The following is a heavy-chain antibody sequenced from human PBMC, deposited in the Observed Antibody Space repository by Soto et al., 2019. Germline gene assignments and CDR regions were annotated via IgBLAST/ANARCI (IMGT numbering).Heavy chain of an antibody. J-gene: IGHJ4*02. CDR1: GFANGRYA. CDR2: ISGSGGST. CDR3: APSDLWSCHHG. D-gene: IGHD3-3*01. Sequence: GGSLRLSCAASGFANGRYALSWVRQAPGEGLEWVVAISGSGGSTYQADSLKGRFTISRDNSKNTLHLQMNSLRAEDTAAYDCAPSDLWSCHHGWRQGTLVTVSS. V-gene: IGHV3-23*01.